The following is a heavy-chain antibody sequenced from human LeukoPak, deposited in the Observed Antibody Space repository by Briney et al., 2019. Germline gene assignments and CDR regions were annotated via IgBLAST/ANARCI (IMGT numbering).Heavy chain of an antibody. Sequence: GSSVKVSCKASGGTFSSYAISWVRQAPGQGLEWMGRIIPILGIANYAQKYQGRVTITADKSTSTAYMELSSLRSEDTAVYYCARARGVGGSSWPLYWFDPWGQGTLVTVSS. D-gene: IGHD6-13*01. CDR1: GGTFSSYA. J-gene: IGHJ5*02. CDR2: IIPILGIA. CDR3: ARARGVGGSSWPLYWFDP. V-gene: IGHV1-69*04.